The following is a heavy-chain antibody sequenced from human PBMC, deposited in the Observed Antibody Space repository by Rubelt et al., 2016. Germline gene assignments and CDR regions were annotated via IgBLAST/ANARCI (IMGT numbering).Heavy chain of an antibody. CDR2: INHSGST. CDR1: GGSFSGYY. D-gene: IGHD3-9*01. J-gene: IGHJ4*02. Sequence: QVQLQQWGAGLLKPSETLSLTCAVYGGSFSGYYWSWIRQPPGKGLAWIGEINHSGSTNYNPSLKSRGTISVDTSKNQFSLKLSSVTAADTAVYYCAREYDRGPRDYWGQGTLVTVSS. V-gene: IGHV4-34*01. CDR3: AREYDRGPRDY.